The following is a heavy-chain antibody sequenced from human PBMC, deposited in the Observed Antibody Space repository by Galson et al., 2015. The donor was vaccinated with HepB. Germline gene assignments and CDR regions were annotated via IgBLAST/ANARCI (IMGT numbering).Heavy chain of an antibody. CDR3: ARGLWIVGATWYYFDY. CDR1: GDSVSSNSAA. Sequence: CAISGDSVSSNSAAWNWIRQSPSRGLEWLGRTYYRSKWYNDYAVSVKSRITINPDTSKNQFSLQLNSVTPEDTAVYYCARGLWIVGATWYYFDYWGQGTLVTVSS. V-gene: IGHV6-1*01. CDR2: TYYRSKWYN. D-gene: IGHD1-26*01. J-gene: IGHJ4*02.